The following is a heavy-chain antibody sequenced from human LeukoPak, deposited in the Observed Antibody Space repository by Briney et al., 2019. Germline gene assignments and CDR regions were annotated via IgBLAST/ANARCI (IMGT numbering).Heavy chain of an antibody. V-gene: IGHV3-23*01. CDR1: GFTFSSYA. Sequence: GGSLRLSCAASGFTFSSYAMSWVRQPPGKGLEWVSAISGSGGSTYYADSVKGRFTISRDNSKNTLYLQMNSLRAEDTAVYYCAKDRGDGSGRYYKAPIFGMDVWGQGTTVTVSS. J-gene: IGHJ6*02. D-gene: IGHD3-10*01. CDR2: ISGSGGST. CDR3: AKDRGDGSGRYYKAPIFGMDV.